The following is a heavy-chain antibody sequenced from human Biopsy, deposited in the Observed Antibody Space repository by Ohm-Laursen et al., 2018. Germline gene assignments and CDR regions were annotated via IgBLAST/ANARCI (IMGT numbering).Heavy chain of an antibody. CDR3: AKHGSGWTGDDAFHI. Sequence: SETLSLTCSVSGASIRDYYWSWIRQPAGKGLEWIGRIYLSGTTVFNPSLRSRVSMSVDPTTNHVSLKLTSVTAADTAVYYCAKHGSGWTGDDAFHIWGQGTMVTVSS. V-gene: IGHV4-4*07. CDR2: IYLSGTT. J-gene: IGHJ3*02. CDR1: GASIRDYY. D-gene: IGHD6-19*01.